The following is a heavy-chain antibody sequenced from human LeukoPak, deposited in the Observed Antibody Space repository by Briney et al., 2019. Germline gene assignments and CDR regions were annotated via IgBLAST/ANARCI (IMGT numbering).Heavy chain of an antibody. V-gene: IGHV3-64*01. D-gene: IGHD6-6*01. Sequence: GGSLRPSCAASGFTFSSYAMHWVRQAPGKGLEYVSAISSNGGSTYYANSVKGRFTISRDNSKNTLYLQMGSLRAEDMAVYYCARVEAARSFVLDYWGQGTLVTVSS. CDR2: ISSNGGST. J-gene: IGHJ4*02. CDR3: ARVEAARSFVLDY. CDR1: GFTFSSYA.